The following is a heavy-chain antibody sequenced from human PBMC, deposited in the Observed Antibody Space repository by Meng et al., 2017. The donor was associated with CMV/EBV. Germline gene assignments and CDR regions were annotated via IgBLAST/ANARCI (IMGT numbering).Heavy chain of an antibody. CDR2: IYYSGST. J-gene: IGHJ6*02. CDR3: ARGSSETPYSSGSYYYYYGMDV. CDR1: GGSISSYY. Sequence: SETLSLTCTVSGGSISSYYWSWIRQPPGKGLEWIGYIYYSGSTNYNPSLKSRVTISVDTSKNQFSLKLSSVTAADTAVYYCARGSSETPYSSGSYYYYYGMDVWGQGTTVTVSS. V-gene: IGHV4-59*01. D-gene: IGHD6-19*01.